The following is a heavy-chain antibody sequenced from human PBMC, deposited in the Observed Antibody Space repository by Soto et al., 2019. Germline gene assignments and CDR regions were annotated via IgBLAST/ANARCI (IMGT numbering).Heavy chain of an antibody. D-gene: IGHD6-19*01. J-gene: IGHJ4*02. CDR2: VYHDGRNT. CDR1: GFTCSDYA. V-gene: IGHV3-30*03. Sequence: VQLVESGGGVVQPGRSLRLSCAASGFTCSDYAMHWVRQAPGKGLEWVAVVYHDGRNTHYADSVKGRFTISRDSTKNPVSRQMTSLRAEDTAVYYCARGGRQWLVTSDFNYWGQGALVTVSS. CDR3: ARGGRQWLVTSDFNY.